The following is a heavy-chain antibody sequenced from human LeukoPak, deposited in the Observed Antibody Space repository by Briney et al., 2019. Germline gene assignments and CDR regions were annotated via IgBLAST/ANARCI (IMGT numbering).Heavy chain of an antibody. J-gene: IGHJ4*02. CDR1: GFTFSSYW. Sequence: GGSLRLSCVASGFTFSSYWMGWVRQAPGKGLEWVVNIKEDGSGKYYVDSVKGRFTISRDNAKNSLYLQMNSLRAEDTAVYYCARDSGLAFWGQGTLVTVSS. CDR2: IKEDGSGK. D-gene: IGHD2-21*01. V-gene: IGHV3-7*01. CDR3: ARDSGLAF.